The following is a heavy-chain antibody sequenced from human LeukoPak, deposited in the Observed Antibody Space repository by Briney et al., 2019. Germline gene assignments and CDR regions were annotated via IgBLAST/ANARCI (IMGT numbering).Heavy chain of an antibody. D-gene: IGHD6-19*01. J-gene: IGHJ4*02. CDR3: ARGAYSSGWAYFDH. CDR1: GFTFSSYA. Sequence: GGSLRLSCTASGFTFSSYAMSWVRQAPGKGLEWVSVISGSGDSTYYADSVKGRFTISRDNAKNSLYLHMDSLRAEDTAVYYCARGAYSSGWAYFDHWGQGTLVTVSS. V-gene: IGHV3-23*01. CDR2: ISGSGDST.